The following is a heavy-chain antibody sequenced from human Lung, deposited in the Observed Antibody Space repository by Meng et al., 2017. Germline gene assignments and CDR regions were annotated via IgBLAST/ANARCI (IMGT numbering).Heavy chain of an antibody. CDR3: ARGQKGYFDL. CDR2: IYNSGST. J-gene: IGHJ2*01. CDR1: GGSISRSNYY. Sequence: VHVTESGPGLLKPSQPLSLTCTVSGGSISRSNYYWSWIRQPPGKGLEWSGHIYNSGSTYYNPSLKSRITISVDTSKNQFSLKLSSVTAADTAVYYCARGQKGYFDLWGRGTLVTVSS. V-gene: IGHV4-30-4*01.